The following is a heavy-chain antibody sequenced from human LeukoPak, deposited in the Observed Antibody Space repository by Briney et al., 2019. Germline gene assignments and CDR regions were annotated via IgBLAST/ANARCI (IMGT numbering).Heavy chain of an antibody. V-gene: IGHV4-4*09. D-gene: IGHD3-3*01. CDR3: ARLRPRTNYDFSSGYYAFDY. J-gene: IGHJ4*02. CDR2: VYSGAY. Sequence: SETLSLTCTVSGASITNYFWGWIRQPPGKGLQWIGYVYSGAYYYNPSLVSRLTVSVDTAKNQFSLGLRSETAADTAVYYCARLRPRTNYDFSSGYYAFDYWGQGTLVTVSS. CDR1: GASITNYF.